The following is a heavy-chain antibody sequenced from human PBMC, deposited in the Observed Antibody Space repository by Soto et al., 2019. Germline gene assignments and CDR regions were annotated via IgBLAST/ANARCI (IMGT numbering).Heavy chain of an antibody. CDR2: ISSSSSTI. V-gene: IGHV3-48*02. CDR1: GFTFSSYS. D-gene: IGHD6-13*01. Sequence: GGSLRLSCAASGFTFSSYSMNWVRQAPGKGLEWVSYISSSSSTIYYADSVKGRFTISRDNAKNSLYLQMNSLRDEDTAVYYCARNGAAAYIYYYYGMDVWGQWTTVTVSS. CDR3: ARNGAAAYIYYYYGMDV. J-gene: IGHJ6*02.